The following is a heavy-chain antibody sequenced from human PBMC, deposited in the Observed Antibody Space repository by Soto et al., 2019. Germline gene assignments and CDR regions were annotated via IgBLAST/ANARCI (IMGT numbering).Heavy chain of an antibody. Sequence: GGSLRLSCAASGFTFTNAWMNWVRQAPGKGLEWVGRIKTKADGGTTVYPAPVKGRFTISRDDSKNTLYLQMNSLKTEDTAVYYCTTVSTTYSYFDYWGQGTLVTVSS. V-gene: IGHV3-15*07. J-gene: IGHJ4*02. CDR1: GFTFTNAW. CDR2: IKTKADGGTT. CDR3: TTVSTTYSYFDY. D-gene: IGHD2-15*01.